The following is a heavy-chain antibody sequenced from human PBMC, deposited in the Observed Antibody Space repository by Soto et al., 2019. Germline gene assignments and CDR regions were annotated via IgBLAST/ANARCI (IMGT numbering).Heavy chain of an antibody. J-gene: IGHJ4*02. CDR1: GYTFTSYY. CDR2: INPSGGST. V-gene: IGHV1-46*03. D-gene: IGHD2-15*01. Sequence: QVPLVQSGAEVKKPGASVKVSCKASGYTFTSYYMHWVRQAPGQGLEWMGIINPSGGSTSYAQKFQGRVTKTIDTATSKVYMELSSLRSEDTAVYYCARVYCSGGSCYSIDSWGQGTLFTVSS. CDR3: ARVYCSGGSCYSIDS.